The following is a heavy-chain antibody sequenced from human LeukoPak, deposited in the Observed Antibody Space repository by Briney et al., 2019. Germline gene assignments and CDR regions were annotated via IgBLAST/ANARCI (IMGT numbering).Heavy chain of an antibody. J-gene: IGHJ4*02. Sequence: SETLSLTCTVSGGSISSSSYYWGWIRQPPGKGLEWIGSIYYSGSTYYNPSLKSRVTISVDTSKNHFSLKLSSVTAADTAVYYCATTGRNTYYDILTGQFDYWGQGTLVTVSS. CDR2: IYYSGST. V-gene: IGHV4-39*01. CDR3: ATTGRNTYYDILTGQFDY. CDR1: GGSISSSSYY. D-gene: IGHD3-9*01.